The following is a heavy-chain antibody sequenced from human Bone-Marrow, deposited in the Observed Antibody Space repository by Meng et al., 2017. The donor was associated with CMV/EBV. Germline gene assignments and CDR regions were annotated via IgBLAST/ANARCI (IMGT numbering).Heavy chain of an antibody. D-gene: IGHD6-19*01. J-gene: IGHJ4*01. Sequence: QEQLGQSVAEIKKPGASVKVSCKASGYTITDYYIHWVRQAPGQGFQVMGWINPNDDTNYAQNFQGRVAMTRDMSINTIYMELSRLTSEDTAVYYCARSSGWSRFDYWGHGTLVTVSS. CDR3: ARSSGWSRFDY. CDR2: INPNDDT. CDR1: GYTITDYY. V-gene: IGHV1-2*02.